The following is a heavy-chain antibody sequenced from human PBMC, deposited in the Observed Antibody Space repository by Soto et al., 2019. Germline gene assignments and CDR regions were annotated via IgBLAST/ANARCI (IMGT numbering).Heavy chain of an antibody. D-gene: IGHD3-22*01. CDR2: IWYNGGSK. CDR1: GFTFSSYG. Sequence: GGSLRLSCAASGFTFSSYGMHWVRQAPGKGLEWVAVIWYNGGSKYYADSVKGRFTISRDNSKNTLYLQMNSLRAEDTAVYYCAKRYYYDSSGSYADYYFDYWGQGTLVTVSS. V-gene: IGHV3-33*06. J-gene: IGHJ4*02. CDR3: AKRYYYDSSGSYADYYFDY.